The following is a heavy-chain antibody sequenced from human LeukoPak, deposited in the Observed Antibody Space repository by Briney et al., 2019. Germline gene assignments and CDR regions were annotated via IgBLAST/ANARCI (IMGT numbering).Heavy chain of an antibody. D-gene: IGHD5-24*01. CDR2: IYRDGSNT. J-gene: IGHJ4*02. CDR3: AREGEKGDGYNHGFDY. CDR1: GFTFSNYW. V-gene: IGHV3-74*01. Sequence: PGGSLRLSCAASGFTFSNYWMHWVRQVPGKGLVWVSRIYRDGSNTDYADSVKGRFTISGDTSKNTLNLQMNSLRAEDTAVYYCAREGEKGDGYNHGFDYWGQGTLVTVSS.